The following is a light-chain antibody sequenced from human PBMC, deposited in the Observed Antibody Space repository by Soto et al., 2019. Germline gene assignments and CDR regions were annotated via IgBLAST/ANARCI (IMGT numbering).Light chain of an antibody. CDR2: DAS. CDR3: QQYHSWPPIT. V-gene: IGKV3-15*01. Sequence: EIVMTQSPATLSVSPGERATLSCRASQSVSSNLAWYQQKPGQAPRLLIYDASTRATGIPARFSGSRAGTEFTLTISSLQSEDFSVYHCQQYHSWPPITFGQGTRLEIK. CDR1: QSVSSN. J-gene: IGKJ5*01.